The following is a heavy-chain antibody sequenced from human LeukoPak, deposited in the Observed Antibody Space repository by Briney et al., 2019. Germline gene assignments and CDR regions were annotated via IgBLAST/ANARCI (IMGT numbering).Heavy chain of an antibody. CDR2: IYLYGTT. V-gene: IGHV4-4*02. CDR1: AGSISSSSW. D-gene: IGHD2-15*01. J-gene: IGHJ4*02. CDR3: ARQKPSTFRQYGRGRPFDY. Sequence: PSETLSLTCSVSAGSISSSSWWSWVRQSPVKGLEWIGEIYLYGTTNYNPSLKSRVTMSVDRSKNQFSLKLSSVTAADTAVYYCARQKPSTFRQYGRGRPFDYWGQGTLVTVSS.